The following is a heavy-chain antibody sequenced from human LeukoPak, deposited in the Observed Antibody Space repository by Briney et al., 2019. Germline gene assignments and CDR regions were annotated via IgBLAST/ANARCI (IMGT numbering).Heavy chain of an antibody. J-gene: IGHJ4*02. CDR2: INPNSGCT. CDR1: GYTFTGYY. Sequence: ASVKVSCKASGYTFTGYYMHWVRQAPGQGLEWMGRINPNSGCTNYAQKFQGRVTLTRDTSISTAYVELSRLRSDDTAVYYCARESIAARVIDYWGQGTLVTVSS. CDR3: ARESIAARVIDY. V-gene: IGHV1-2*06. D-gene: IGHD6-6*01.